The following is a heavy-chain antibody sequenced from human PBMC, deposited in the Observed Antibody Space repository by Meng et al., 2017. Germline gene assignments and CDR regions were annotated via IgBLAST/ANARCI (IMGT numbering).Heavy chain of an antibody. CDR1: GYSFTSYC. Sequence: GESLKISCKGSGYSFTSYCIGWVRQMPGKGLEWLGIIYPGDSDTRYSPSFQGQITISADKSIITAYLQWTSLKASDTAIYYCARRISTVTTVNYYYGMDVWGQGTMVTVSS. D-gene: IGHD4-11*01. J-gene: IGHJ6*02. CDR2: IYPGDSDT. CDR3: ARRISTVTTVNYYYGMDV. V-gene: IGHV5-51*01.